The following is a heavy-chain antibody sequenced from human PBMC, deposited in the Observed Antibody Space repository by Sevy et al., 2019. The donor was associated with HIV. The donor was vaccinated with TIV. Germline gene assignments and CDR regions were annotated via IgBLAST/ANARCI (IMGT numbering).Heavy chain of an antibody. CDR1: GFTFSSYW. Sequence: GGSLRLSCAASGFTFSSYWMHWVRQAPGKGLEWVSRMNVDVSRTNYADSVKGRFTISRDNAKKTLYLQMNSLRAEDTAVYYCARGRDGYSGYDSFDYWGQGTLVTVSS. V-gene: IGHV3-74*01. CDR2: MNVDVSRT. D-gene: IGHD5-12*01. J-gene: IGHJ4*02. CDR3: ARGRDGYSGYDSFDY.